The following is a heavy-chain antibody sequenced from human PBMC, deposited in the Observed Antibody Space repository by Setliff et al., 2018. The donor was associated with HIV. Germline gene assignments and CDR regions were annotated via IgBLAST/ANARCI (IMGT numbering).Heavy chain of an antibody. CDR2: IYPGDSDT. CDR1: GYSFTSYW. Sequence: GESLKISCKGSGYSFTSYWIGWVRQMPGKGLEWMGIIYPGDSDTRYSPSFQGQVTLSADKSISTAYLQWSSLKASDTAMYYCARHSCSSGWYFSGGYYYYMDVWGKGTTVTVSS. CDR3: ARHSCSSGWYFSGGYYYYMDV. V-gene: IGHV5-51*01. D-gene: IGHD6-19*01. J-gene: IGHJ6*03.